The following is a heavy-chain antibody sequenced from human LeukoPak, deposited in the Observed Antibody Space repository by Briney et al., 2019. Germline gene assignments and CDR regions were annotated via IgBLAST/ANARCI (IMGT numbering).Heavy chain of an antibody. CDR2: ISWNSGSI. D-gene: IGHD6-6*01. CDR1: GFTFDDYA. Sequence: GRSLRLSCAASGFTFDDYAMHSVRQAPGKGLEWVSGISWNSGSIAYADSVKGRFTISRDNAKNSLYLQMNSLRAEDMALYYCAKDMGDSIAARPGAFDYWGQGTLVTVSS. CDR3: AKDMGDSIAARPGAFDY. V-gene: IGHV3-9*03. J-gene: IGHJ4*02.